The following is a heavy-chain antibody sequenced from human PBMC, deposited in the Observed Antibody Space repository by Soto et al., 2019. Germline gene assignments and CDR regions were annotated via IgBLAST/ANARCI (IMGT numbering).Heavy chain of an antibody. Sequence: PSETLSLTCAVYGGSFSGYYWSWIRQPPGKGLEWIGEINHSGSTNYNPSLKSRVTISVDTSKNQFSLKLSSVTAADMAVYYCARGVIAARVNFDYWGQGTLVTVSS. J-gene: IGHJ4*02. CDR3: ARGVIAARVNFDY. V-gene: IGHV4-34*01. D-gene: IGHD6-6*01. CDR2: INHSGST. CDR1: GGSFSGYY.